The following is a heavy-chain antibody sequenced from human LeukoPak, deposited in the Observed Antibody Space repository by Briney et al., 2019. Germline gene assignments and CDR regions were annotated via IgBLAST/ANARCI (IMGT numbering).Heavy chain of an antibody. Sequence: ASVKVSCKASGYTFTNYYIHWVRQAPGQGLEWTGIINPSGGSTSYAQKFQGRVTVTRDTSTSTVYMELSSLRSEDTAVYCCAREGPYSDSSRSRFDYWGQGTLVTVSS. CDR3: AREGPYSDSSRSRFDY. D-gene: IGHD6-6*01. CDR1: GYTFTNYY. V-gene: IGHV1-46*01. J-gene: IGHJ4*02. CDR2: INPSGGST.